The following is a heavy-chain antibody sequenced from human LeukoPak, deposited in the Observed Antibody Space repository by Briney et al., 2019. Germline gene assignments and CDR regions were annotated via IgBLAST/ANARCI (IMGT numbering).Heavy chain of an antibody. Sequence: GGSLRLSCAASGFTFSSYGMHWVRQAPGKGLEWVAVISYDGSNKYYADSVKGRFTISRDNSKNTLYLQMNSLRAEDTAVYYCAKEGGRFAFGNWFDPWGRGTLVTVSS. D-gene: IGHD3-10*01. V-gene: IGHV3-30*18. CDR1: GFTFSSYG. CDR2: ISYDGSNK. CDR3: AKEGGRFAFGNWFDP. J-gene: IGHJ5*02.